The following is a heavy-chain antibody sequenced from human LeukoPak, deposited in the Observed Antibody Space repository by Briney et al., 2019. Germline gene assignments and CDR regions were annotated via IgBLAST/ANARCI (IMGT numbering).Heavy chain of an antibody. V-gene: IGHV3-53*01. CDR1: GFTVSSNY. CDR2: IYSGGAT. D-gene: IGHD7-27*01. J-gene: IGHJ6*03. Sequence: GGSPRLSCAASGFTVSSNYMSWVRQAPGKGLEWVSVIYSGGATYYTDSVKGRFTVSRDNSKNALYLQMNSLRAEDTAVYYCAKVMLGHYYIDVWGKGTTVTISS. CDR3: AKVMLGHYYIDV.